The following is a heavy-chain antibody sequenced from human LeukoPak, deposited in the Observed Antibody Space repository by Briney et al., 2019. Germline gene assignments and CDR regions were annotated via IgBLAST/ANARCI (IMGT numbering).Heavy chain of an antibody. J-gene: IGHJ5*02. D-gene: IGHD2-2*01. CDR1: GYSVSSGYY. CDR3: ARSKAHLSTSWYGTWFDP. V-gene: IGHV4-38-2*02. CDR2: MYHSGDT. Sequence: SETLSLTCTVFGYSVSSGYYWGWVRQPPGKGLEWIGSMYHSGDTYYNPSLKSRVTISVDTSKNQLSLKLSSVTAADTAVYYCARSKAHLSTSWYGTWFDPWGQGTLVTVSS.